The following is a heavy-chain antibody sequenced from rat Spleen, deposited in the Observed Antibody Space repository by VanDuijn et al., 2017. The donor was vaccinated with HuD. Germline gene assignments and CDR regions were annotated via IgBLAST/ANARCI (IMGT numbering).Heavy chain of an antibody. CDR1: GFTFSDYY. CDR2: ISYDGSST. D-gene: IGHD1-6*01. J-gene: IGHJ3*01. CDR3: ATGPRILRIDWFTY. V-gene: IGHV5-7*01. Sequence: EVQVVDHGGGLEQPGRSLKLSCAPSGFTFSDYYMAWVRQAPTKGLEWVATISYDGSSTYYRDSVKGRFTISRDNAKSTLYLQMDSLTSEDTATYYCATGPRILRIDWFTYWGQGTLVTVSS.